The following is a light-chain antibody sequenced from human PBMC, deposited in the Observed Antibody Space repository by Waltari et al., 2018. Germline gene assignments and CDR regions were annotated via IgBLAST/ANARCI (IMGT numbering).Light chain of an antibody. J-gene: IGLJ3*02. CDR2: EGS. Sequence: QSALTQPASVSGSPGQSITISCTGTSSDVGSYNLVSWYQQHPGKAPKLLIYEGSKRPSGVFTRCSGSKSGTTASLTIAGLQAEDEADYYCCSYAGSSPWVFGGGTKLTVL. CDR3: CSYAGSSPWV. V-gene: IGLV2-23*01. CDR1: SSDVGSYNL.